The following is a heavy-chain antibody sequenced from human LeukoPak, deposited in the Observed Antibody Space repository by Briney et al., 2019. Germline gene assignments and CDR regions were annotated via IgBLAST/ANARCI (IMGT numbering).Heavy chain of an antibody. Sequence: ASVKVSCKASGYTFRQYSISWVRQAPGKGFEWMGWDSPSHTTRVYAREFQGRVTMTADTNTNTVSMELRSLRFDDTAVYFCARDYILPLETDNGDGFAIWGQGQWSPSPQ. CDR3: ARDYILPLETDNGDGFAI. V-gene: IGHV1-18*01. CDR2: DSPSHTTR. D-gene: IGHD3-3*02. J-gene: IGHJ3*02. CDR1: GYTFRQYS.